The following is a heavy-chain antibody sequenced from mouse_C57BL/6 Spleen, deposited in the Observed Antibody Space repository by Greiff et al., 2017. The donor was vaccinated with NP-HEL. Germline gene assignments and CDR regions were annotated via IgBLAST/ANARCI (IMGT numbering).Heavy chain of an antibody. CDR1: GYTFTSYT. CDR3: ARIPDYDDFAY. Sequence: QVQLQQSGAELARPGASVTMSCKASGYTFTSYTMHWVKQRPGQGLEWIGYINPSSGYTKYNQKFKDKATLTADKSSSTAYMQLSNLTSEDSAVYYCARIPDYDDFAYWGQGTLVTVSA. CDR2: INPSSGYT. J-gene: IGHJ3*01. D-gene: IGHD2-4*01. V-gene: IGHV1-4*01.